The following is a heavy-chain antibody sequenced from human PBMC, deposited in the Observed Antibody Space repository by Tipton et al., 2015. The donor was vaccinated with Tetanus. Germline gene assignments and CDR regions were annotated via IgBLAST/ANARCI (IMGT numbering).Heavy chain of an antibody. Sequence: GLVKPSETLSLACTVSSGSISTYYWSWIRQPPGKGLEWVGYVYYTGDTNYNPSLKSRVTISMDRSENQISLKMTSVTAADTAVYYCAGVTARRTELYFEHWGQGILVTVSS. CDR2: VYYTGDT. D-gene: IGHD1-26*01. CDR1: SGSISTYY. J-gene: IGHJ4*02. V-gene: IGHV4-59*01. CDR3: AGVTARRTELYFEH.